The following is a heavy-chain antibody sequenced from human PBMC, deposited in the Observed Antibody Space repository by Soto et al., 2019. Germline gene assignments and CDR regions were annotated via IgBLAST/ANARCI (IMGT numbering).Heavy chain of an antibody. CDR3: AGLKQDYAVA. J-gene: IGHJ5*02. CDR1: GYTFTSYD. Sequence: QVQLVQSGAEVKKPGASVKVSCKASGYTFTSYDINWLRLATGQGLEWMGWMNPNSGNTAYAQKFQGRVTMTRNTSISTAYMELSSLRSEDTALYYCAGLKQDYAVAWGQGTLVTVSS. D-gene: IGHD3-16*01. CDR2: MNPNSGNT. V-gene: IGHV1-8*01.